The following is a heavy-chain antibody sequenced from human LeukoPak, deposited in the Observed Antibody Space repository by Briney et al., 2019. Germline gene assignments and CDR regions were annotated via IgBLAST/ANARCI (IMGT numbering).Heavy chain of an antibody. CDR2: ISAYNGYT. CDR1: GYTFTTYV. Sequence: GASVKVSCKTSGYTFTTYVINRVRQAPGQGLEWMGRISAYNGYTNYGQKLQGRVTMTTDTSTNTAYMELRSLRSDDTAVYYCARVGTGTRSFDSWGQGTLVTVSS. D-gene: IGHD1/OR15-1a*01. J-gene: IGHJ4*02. CDR3: ARVGTGTRSFDS. V-gene: IGHV1-18*01.